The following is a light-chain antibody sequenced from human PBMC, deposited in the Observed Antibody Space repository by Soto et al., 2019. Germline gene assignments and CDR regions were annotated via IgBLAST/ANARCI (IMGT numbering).Light chain of an antibody. J-gene: IGKJ2*01. Sequence: EIVLTQSPGTLSLSLGERATLSCRASQSITSMYLGWYQQKPGQAPRLLIYSASSRATGIPDRFSGSGSGTDFTLTISRLEPEDFAVYYCQHYGSSTYTFGQGTKLEIK. CDR3: QHYGSSTYT. CDR2: SAS. V-gene: IGKV3-20*01. CDR1: QSITSMY.